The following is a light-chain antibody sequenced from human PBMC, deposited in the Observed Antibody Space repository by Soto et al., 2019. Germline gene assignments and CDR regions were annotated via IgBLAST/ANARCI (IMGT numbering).Light chain of an antibody. CDR2: EVN. CDR1: SSDVGGHDY. Sequence: QSALTQPPSASGSPGQSVTISCNGTSSDVGGHDYVSWYQQHPGKVPKLMIYEVNKRPSGVPDRFSGSKSGNTASLTVSGLQAEDEADYYCSSYVTGNSLIFGGGTKLTVL. J-gene: IGLJ2*01. V-gene: IGLV2-8*01. CDR3: SSYVTGNSLI.